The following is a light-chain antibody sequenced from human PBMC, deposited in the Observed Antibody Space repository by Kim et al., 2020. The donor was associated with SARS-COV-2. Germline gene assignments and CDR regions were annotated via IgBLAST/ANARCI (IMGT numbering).Light chain of an antibody. J-gene: IGKJ2*03. Sequence: EVVLTQSPDFQSVTPEETVTITCRARENIGSSLHWYQQKPHQSPKLLIKYASESFSGVPSRFSGSGYGTDFTLTIKSLEAEDAATYYCHQSSSLPYSFGQGTKLEI. V-gene: IGKV6-21*01. CDR1: ENIGSS. CDR3: HQSSSLPYS. CDR2: YAS.